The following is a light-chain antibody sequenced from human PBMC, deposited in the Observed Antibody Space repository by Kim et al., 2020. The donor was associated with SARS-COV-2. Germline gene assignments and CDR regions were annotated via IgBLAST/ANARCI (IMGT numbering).Light chain of an antibody. Sequence: LSRGEGATLSCGASKSGSSCYFAWYQQTRREAPRLLIYGATSGASIIPELCSGSGSGTVITLTIRIEEDEVVVVYYCQQCSSSLYTFGQGTKLEI. CDR2: GAT. CDR1: KSGSSCY. V-gene: IGKV3-20*01. CDR3: QQCSSSLYT. J-gene: IGKJ2*01.